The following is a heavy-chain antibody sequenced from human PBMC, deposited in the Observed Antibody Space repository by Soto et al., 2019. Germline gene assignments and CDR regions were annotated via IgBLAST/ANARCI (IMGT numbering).Heavy chain of an antibody. Sequence: SETLSLTCTVSGGSISSSSYYWGWIRQPPGKGLEWIGSIYYSGSTYYNPSLKSRVTISVDTSKNQFSLKLSSVTAADTAVYYCARKLLLWFGELSTFDYWGQGTLVTVSS. J-gene: IGHJ4*02. V-gene: IGHV4-39*01. CDR2: IYYSGST. CDR1: GGSISSSSYY. CDR3: ARKLLLWFGELSTFDY. D-gene: IGHD3-10*01.